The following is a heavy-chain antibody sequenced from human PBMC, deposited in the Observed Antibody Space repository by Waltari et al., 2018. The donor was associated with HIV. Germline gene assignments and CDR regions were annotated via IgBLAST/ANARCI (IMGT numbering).Heavy chain of an antibody. Sequence: EVRLVESGGGLVQPGGSLLLSCPASGFTFSSSLLTGVRQAPGKGREWVANIKEGGSEIHYVDSVKGLFTISRDNAKNSLYLQMNSLRAEDTAVYYCARRQQLTDWGQGTLVTVSS. CDR2: IKEGGSEI. J-gene: IGHJ4*02. CDR3: ARRQQLTD. V-gene: IGHV3-7*01. D-gene: IGHD6-13*01. CDR1: GFTFSSSL.